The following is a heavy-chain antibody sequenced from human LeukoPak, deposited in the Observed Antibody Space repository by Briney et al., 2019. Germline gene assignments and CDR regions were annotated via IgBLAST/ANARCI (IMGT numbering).Heavy chain of an antibody. D-gene: IGHD2-2*01. CDR1: GYIFTGYY. CDR3: AKHGCSSSTACFDY. J-gene: IGHJ4*02. Sequence: VASVTVSCKTSGYIFTGYYMHWVRQAPGQGLEWMGRINPNNGGTNYSQQFQGRVTMTRDTSISTAYMELTSLTSDDTAIYYCAKHGCSSSTACFDYWGQGTLVTVSS. V-gene: IGHV1-2*06. CDR2: INPNNGGT.